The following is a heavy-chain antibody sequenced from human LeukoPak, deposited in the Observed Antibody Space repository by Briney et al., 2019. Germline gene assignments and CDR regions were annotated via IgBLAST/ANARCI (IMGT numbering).Heavy chain of an antibody. CDR2: VGGISSYI. CDR3: AREGGFGSSWPYEY. CDR1: GFTFSSYS. V-gene: IGHV3-21*01. Sequence: GGSLRLSCAASGFTFSSYSINWVRQAPGKGLECVSSVGGISSYIYYAESVKGRFTISRDNGKNSLYLQMNSLRAEDTAVYYCAREGGFGSSWPYEYWGQGTLVTVSS. D-gene: IGHD6-13*01. J-gene: IGHJ1*01.